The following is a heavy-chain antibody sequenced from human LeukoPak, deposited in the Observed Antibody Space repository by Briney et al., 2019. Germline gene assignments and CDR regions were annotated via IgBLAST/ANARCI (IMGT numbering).Heavy chain of an antibody. CDR3: AREQDTYYYDSSGHDAFDI. J-gene: IGHJ3*02. CDR2: ISSSSYI. CDR1: GFTFSSYS. D-gene: IGHD3-22*01. V-gene: IGHV3-21*01. Sequence: PGGSLRLSCAASGFTFSSYSMNWVRQAPGKGLEWVSSISSSSYIYYADSVKGRFTISRDNAKNSLYPQMNSLRAEDTAVYYCAREQDTYYYDSSGHDAFDIWGQGTMVTVSS.